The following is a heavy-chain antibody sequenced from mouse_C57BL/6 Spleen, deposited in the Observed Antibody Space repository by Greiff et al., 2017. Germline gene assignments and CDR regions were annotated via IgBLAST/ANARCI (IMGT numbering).Heavy chain of an antibody. Sequence: VQLQQSGPELVKPGASVKISCKASGYAFSSSWMNWVKQRPGKGLEWIGRIYPGDGDTNYNGKFKGKATLTADKSSSTAYMQLSSLTSEDSAGYCCAREGEYYGSFDYWGQGTTLTVSS. V-gene: IGHV1-82*01. J-gene: IGHJ2*01. CDR2: IYPGDGDT. CDR3: AREGEYYGSFDY. CDR1: GYAFSSSW. D-gene: IGHD1-1*01.